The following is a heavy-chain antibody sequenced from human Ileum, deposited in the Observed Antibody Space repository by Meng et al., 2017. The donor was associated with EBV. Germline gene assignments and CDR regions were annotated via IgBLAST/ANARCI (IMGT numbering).Heavy chain of an antibody. CDR1: GVSISGSY. J-gene: IGHJ4*02. CDR3: AKGGQWDPLDS. V-gene: IGHV4-59*01. Sequence: QVHLQEAGPGWVNPSGTLSHTCYVLGVSISGSYWRWIRQSPVKGLEWIGFFYEGTTNYNPSLKSRVTIAAGPANNQISLRLSSVTSADTAVYYCAKGGQWDPLDSWGRGILVTVSS. CDR2: FYEGTT. D-gene: IGHD1-26*01.